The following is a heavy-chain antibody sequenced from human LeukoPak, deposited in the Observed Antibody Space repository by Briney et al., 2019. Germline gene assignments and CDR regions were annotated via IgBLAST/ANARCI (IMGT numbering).Heavy chain of an antibody. D-gene: IGHD3-10*01. CDR1: GFTFSTFS. Sequence: GGSLRLSCAASGFTFSTFSMNWVRPAPGKGPEWVSYISSSSSTTYYADSVKGRFTISRDNAKNSLYLQMNSLRAEDTAVYYCVRRGLIVTEYLERWGQGTLVIVSS. CDR3: VRRGLIVTEYLER. J-gene: IGHJ1*01. V-gene: IGHV3-48*04. CDR2: ISSSSSTT.